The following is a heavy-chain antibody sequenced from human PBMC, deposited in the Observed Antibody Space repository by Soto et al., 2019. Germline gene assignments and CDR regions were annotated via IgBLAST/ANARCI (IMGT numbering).Heavy chain of an antibody. CDR3: ATSDSSGYYYEWFDP. V-gene: IGHV1-69*02. CDR1: GGTFSSYT. CDR2: IIPILGIA. Sequence: QVQLVQSGADVKKAGSSVKVSCKASGGTFSSYTISWVRQAPGQGLAWMGRIIPILGIANYAQKFQGRVTITADKSTSTAYMELSSLRSEDTAVYYCATSDSSGYYYEWFDPWGQGTLVTVSS. D-gene: IGHD3-22*01. J-gene: IGHJ5*02.